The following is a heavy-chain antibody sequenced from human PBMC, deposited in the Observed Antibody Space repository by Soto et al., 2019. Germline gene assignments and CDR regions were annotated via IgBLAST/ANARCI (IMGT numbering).Heavy chain of an antibody. Sequence: SETLSLTCTVSGDSIRSTSYYWGWIRQPPGKGLEWIGNVYYSGSTYYNPPLKSRVTISVDTSKNRFSLKLSSVTAADTAVYYCARDAIYGDYSFAYWGQGTLVTVSS. CDR2: VYYSGST. CDR3: ARDAIYGDYSFAY. CDR1: GDSIRSTSYY. J-gene: IGHJ4*02. D-gene: IGHD4-17*01. V-gene: IGHV4-39*07.